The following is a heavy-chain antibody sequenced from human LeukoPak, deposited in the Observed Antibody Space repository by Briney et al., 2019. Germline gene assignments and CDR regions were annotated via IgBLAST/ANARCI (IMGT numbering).Heavy chain of an antibody. CDR2: IWYDGSNK. Sequence: PGRSLRLSCAASGFTFSSYGMHWVRQAPGKGLEWVAVIWYDGSNKYYADSVKGRFTISRDNSKNTLYLQMNSLRAEDTAVYYCAKGGYYDSSGYQLDYWGQGTLVTVSS. V-gene: IGHV3-33*06. CDR3: AKGGYYDSSGYQLDY. CDR1: GFTFSSYG. D-gene: IGHD3-22*01. J-gene: IGHJ4*02.